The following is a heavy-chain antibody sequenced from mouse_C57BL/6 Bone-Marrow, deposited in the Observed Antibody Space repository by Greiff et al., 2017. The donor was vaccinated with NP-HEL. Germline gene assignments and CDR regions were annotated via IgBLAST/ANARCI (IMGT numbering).Heavy chain of an antibody. CDR3: ASGYDGDFDY. CDR2: IDPSDSYT. D-gene: IGHD2-2*01. Sequence: QVQLQQPGAELVRPGTSVKLSCKASGYTFTSYWMHWVKQRPGQGLEWIGVIDPSDSYTNYNQKFKGKATLTVDTSSSTAYMQLSSLTSEDSAVYYCASGYDGDFDYWGQGTTLTVSS. CDR1: GYTFTSYW. J-gene: IGHJ2*01. V-gene: IGHV1-59*01.